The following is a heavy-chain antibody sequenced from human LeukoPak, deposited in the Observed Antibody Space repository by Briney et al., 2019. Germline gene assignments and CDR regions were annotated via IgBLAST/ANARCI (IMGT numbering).Heavy chain of an antibody. V-gene: IGHV3-7*01. CDR3: ARVMGPYDSSGYLAFDY. CDR1: GFTFSSYW. CDR2: IKQDGSEK. Sequence: GGSLRLSCAASGFTFSSYWMSWVRQAPGKGLEWVAYIKQDGSEKYYVDSVKGRFTISRDNAKNSLYLQMNSLRAEDTAVYYCARVMGPYDSSGYLAFDYWGQGTLVTVSS. J-gene: IGHJ4*02. D-gene: IGHD3-22*01.